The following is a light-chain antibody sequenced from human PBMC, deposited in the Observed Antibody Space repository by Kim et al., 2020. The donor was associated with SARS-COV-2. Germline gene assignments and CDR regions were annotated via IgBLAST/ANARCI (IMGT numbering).Light chain of an antibody. Sequence: QSVLTQPPSVSGAPGQRVTISCTGSSSNIGAGYDVHWYQQLPGTAPILLIYDNHNRPSGVPDRFSGSKSGTSASLAITGLQAEDEADYYCQSYDSSLTGYVFGTGTKVTVL. J-gene: IGLJ1*01. CDR2: DNH. V-gene: IGLV1-40*01. CDR1: SSNIGAGYD. CDR3: QSYDSSLTGYV.